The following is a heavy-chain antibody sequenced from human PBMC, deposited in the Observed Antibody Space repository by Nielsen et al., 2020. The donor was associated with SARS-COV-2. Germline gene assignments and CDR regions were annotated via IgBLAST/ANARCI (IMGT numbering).Heavy chain of an antibody. V-gene: IGHV3-11*06. CDR3: ARGAAAGKGFDY. Sequence: WIRQPPGKGLEWVSYISSSSSYTNYADSVKGRFTISRDNAKNSLYLQMNSLRAEDTAVYYCARGAAAGKGFDYWGQGTLVTVSS. CDR2: ISSSSSYT. J-gene: IGHJ4*02. D-gene: IGHD6-25*01.